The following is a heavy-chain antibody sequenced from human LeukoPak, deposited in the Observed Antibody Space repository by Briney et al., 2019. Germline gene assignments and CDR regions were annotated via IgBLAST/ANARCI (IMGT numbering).Heavy chain of an antibody. CDR2: ISGTGEVT. CDR3: ARDKVVGATTLDY. V-gene: IGHV3-23*01. J-gene: IGHJ4*02. D-gene: IGHD1-26*01. Sequence: GGTLRLSCAASGFIFSNYAMSWVRQPPGEGLEWVSAISGTGEVTYYADSVKGHFTISRDNSKNTMYLQMNRLRAEDTAVYYCARDKVVGATTLDYWGQGTLVTVSS. CDR1: GFIFSNYA.